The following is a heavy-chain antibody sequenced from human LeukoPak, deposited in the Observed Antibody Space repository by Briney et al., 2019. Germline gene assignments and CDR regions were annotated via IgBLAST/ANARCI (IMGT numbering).Heavy chain of an antibody. CDR1: GYTFTDYF. CDR3: ARWNYRMRWFDS. J-gene: IGHJ5*01. CDR2: INPNSDGT. Sequence: ASVKVSCKASGYTFTDYFIHWVRQAPGQGLEWMGWINPNSDGTNYAAKIQGRVTMTRDTSISTAYMALSRLRSDDTAVYYCARWNYRMRWFDSWGQGTLVTVSS. D-gene: IGHD1-7*01. V-gene: IGHV1-2*02.